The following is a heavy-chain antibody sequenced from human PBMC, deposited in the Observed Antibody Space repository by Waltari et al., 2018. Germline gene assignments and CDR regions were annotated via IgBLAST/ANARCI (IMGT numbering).Heavy chain of an antibody. CDR1: GWSSSDAY. V-gene: IGHV4-34*01. CDR2: IHPGGGT. CDR3: VRGPDRAKQGY. J-gene: IGHJ4*02. Sequence: QVLPQQWGAGLLKPSETLSLPCVVSGWSSSDAYWNWIRQPPGKGLGWIGEIHPGGGTDYNPSLRSRVTISVETPKNQFSLRLTSVTAADTAVYYCVRGPDRAKQGYWGQGTLVSVSS. D-gene: IGHD3-22*01.